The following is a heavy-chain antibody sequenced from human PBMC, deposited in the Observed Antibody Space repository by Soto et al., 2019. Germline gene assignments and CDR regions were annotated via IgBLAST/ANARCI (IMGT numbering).Heavy chain of an antibody. CDR1: GFSFRSYY. Sequence: EVQLVESGGGLVKPGGSLRLSCAASGFSFRSYYLNWVRQAPGRGLEWVSSISPSSSFLSYADSVKGRFTTSRDNAKSSVQLQMNSLRAEDTAVYFCARVGTDYGAGSPSYSDYWGQGTLVTVSS. CDR3: ARVGTDYGAGSPSYSDY. D-gene: IGHD3-10*01. CDR2: ISPSSSFL. V-gene: IGHV3-21*06. J-gene: IGHJ4*02.